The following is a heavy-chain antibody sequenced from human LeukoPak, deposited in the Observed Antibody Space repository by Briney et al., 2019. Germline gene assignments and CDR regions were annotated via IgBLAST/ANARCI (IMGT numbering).Heavy chain of an antibody. Sequence: PGGSLRLSSAASGFTFSRYWMNWVRQAPGRGLEWVANIKPDGSETYYVDSVKGRFTISRDNAKDSLFLQMSTLRVDDTAVYYCLASADVGWGQGTLVTVSS. V-gene: IGHV3-7*01. J-gene: IGHJ4*02. CDR2: IKPDGSET. CDR3: LASADVG. D-gene: IGHD2-2*01. CDR1: GFTFSRYW.